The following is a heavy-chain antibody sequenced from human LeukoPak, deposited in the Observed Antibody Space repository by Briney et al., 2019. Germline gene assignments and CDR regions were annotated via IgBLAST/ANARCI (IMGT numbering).Heavy chain of an antibody. V-gene: IGHV3-23*01. CDR3: AIMHPYYDGNGYWVQ. CDR1: GFTFSSYA. J-gene: IGHJ4*02. Sequence: GGSLRLSCAASGFTFSSYAMSWVRQAPGKGLEWVSGINTSGGSTAYADYVKGRFTISRDNPRNTLYMQMNSLRAEDTALYYCAIMHPYYDGNGYWVQWGQGTLVTVSS. D-gene: IGHD3-22*01. CDR2: INTSGGST.